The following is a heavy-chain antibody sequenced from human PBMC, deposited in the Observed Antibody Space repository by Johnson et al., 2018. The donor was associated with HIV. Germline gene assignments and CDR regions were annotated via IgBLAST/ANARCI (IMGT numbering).Heavy chain of an antibody. Sequence: VQLVESGGGVVQPGRSLRLSCAASGFTFSSYDIHWVRQAPGKGLEWVAVISYNGSNKYYADSVKGRFTISRDNSKNTLYLQMNSLRAEDTAVYYCARGGGSSVAFDIWGQGTMVTVSS. CDR2: ISYNGSNK. J-gene: IGHJ3*02. CDR3: ARGGGSSVAFDI. D-gene: IGHD1-26*01. CDR1: GFTFSSYD. V-gene: IGHV3-30*14.